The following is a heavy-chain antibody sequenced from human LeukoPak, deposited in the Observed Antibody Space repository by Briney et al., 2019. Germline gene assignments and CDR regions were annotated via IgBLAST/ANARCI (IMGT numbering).Heavy chain of an antibody. CDR2: ISAYNGNT. Sequence: ASVKVSCKASGYTFTSYGISWVRQAPGQGLEWMGWISAYNGNTNYAQKLQGRVTMTTDTSTSTAYMELRSLRSDDTAVYYCAREAAYYYDSSGSDYWGQGTLDTVSS. CDR3: AREAAYYYDSSGSDY. J-gene: IGHJ4*02. V-gene: IGHV1-18*01. D-gene: IGHD3-22*01. CDR1: GYTFTSYG.